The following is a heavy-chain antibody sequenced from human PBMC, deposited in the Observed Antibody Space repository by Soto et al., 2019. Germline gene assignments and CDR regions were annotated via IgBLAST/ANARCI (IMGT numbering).Heavy chain of an antibody. J-gene: IGHJ4*02. Sequence: GGFLRLSCAASGFTFSTYSMNWVRQAPGKGLEWVSYISSSSNSIYYADSVKGRFTISRDNAKNSLYLQMNSLRAEDTAVYYCAKLGYPVAHWGQGTLVTVSS. V-gene: IGHV3-48*01. CDR2: ISSSSNSI. CDR3: AKLGYPVAH. CDR1: GFTFSTYS. D-gene: IGHD2-2*03.